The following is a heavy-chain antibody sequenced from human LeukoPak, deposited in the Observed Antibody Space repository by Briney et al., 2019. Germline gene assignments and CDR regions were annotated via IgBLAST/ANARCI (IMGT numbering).Heavy chain of an antibody. J-gene: IGHJ4*02. CDR3: AKGELRYFDWLSKIDY. CDR1: GFTFSTYW. CDR2: ISGDGGGT. D-gene: IGHD3-9*01. Sequence: PGGSLRLPCAASGFTFSTYWMHWVRQAPGKGLEWVSLISGDGGGTSYADSVKGRFTISRDNSKNSLYLQMNSLRTEDTALYYCAKGELRYFDWLSKIDYWGQGTLVTVSS. V-gene: IGHV3-43*02.